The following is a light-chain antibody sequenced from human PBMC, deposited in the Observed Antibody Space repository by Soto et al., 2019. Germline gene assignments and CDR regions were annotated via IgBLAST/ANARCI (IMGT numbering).Light chain of an antibody. V-gene: IGKV1-5*01. CDR1: QSISSW. CDR3: QQYSSYWT. J-gene: IGKJ1*01. Sequence: DIQMTQSPSTLSASVGDRVTITCRASQSISSWLAWYQQKPGKAPKFLIYDASNLESGVPSRFSGSGSGTEFTLTISSLQPDDFATYYCQQYSSYWTFGQWTKVEIK. CDR2: DAS.